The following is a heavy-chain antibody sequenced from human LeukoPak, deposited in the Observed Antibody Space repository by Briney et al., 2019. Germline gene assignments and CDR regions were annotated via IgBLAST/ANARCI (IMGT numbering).Heavy chain of an antibody. J-gene: IGHJ4*02. CDR3: TTAGPQTFPPDFDY. Sequence: GGSLRLSCAASGFTFSNAWMNWVRQAPGKGLEWVGRIKSKTDGGTTDYAAPVKGRLTISRDDSKNTLYLQMNSLKTEDTAVYYCTTAGPQTFPPDFDYWGQGTLVTVSS. V-gene: IGHV3-15*07. CDR1: GFTFSNAW. CDR2: IKSKTDGGTT. D-gene: IGHD2/OR15-2a*01.